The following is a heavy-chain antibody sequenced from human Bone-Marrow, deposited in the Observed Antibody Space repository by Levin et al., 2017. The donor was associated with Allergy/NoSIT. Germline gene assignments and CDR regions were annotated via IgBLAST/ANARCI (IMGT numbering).Heavy chain of an antibody. CDR2: ITASAGGT. CDR1: RFNFNSYA. V-gene: IGHV3-23*01. J-gene: IGHJ4*02. Sequence: LSLTCAASRFNFNSYAMSWVRQAPGKGLEWVSVITASAGGTYYTDSVKGRFTISRDNSKNTLYLQMNSLRVEDTAVYYCAKNSRGDPFGVVITGTYFDYWGQGTLVTVSS. CDR3: AKNSRGDPFGVVITGTYFDY. D-gene: IGHD3-3*01.